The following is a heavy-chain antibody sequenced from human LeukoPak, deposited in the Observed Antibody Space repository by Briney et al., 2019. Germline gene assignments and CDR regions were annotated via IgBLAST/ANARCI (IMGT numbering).Heavy chain of an antibody. J-gene: IGHJ5*02. V-gene: IGHV4-59*12. D-gene: IGHD3-3*01. CDR2: IYYSGST. Sequence: ASETLSLTCTVSGGSISSYYWSWIRQPPGKGLEWIGCIYYSGSTNYNPSLKSRVTISVDTSKNQFSLKLSSVTAADTAVYYCARGPYYDFWSGYYFDPWGQGTLVTVSS. CDR1: GGSISSYY. CDR3: ARGPYYDFWSGYYFDP.